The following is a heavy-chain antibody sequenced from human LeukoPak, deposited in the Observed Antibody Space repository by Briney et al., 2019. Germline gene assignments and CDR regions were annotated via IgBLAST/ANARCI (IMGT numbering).Heavy chain of an antibody. CDR3: ASLEAAGSNYYYYYYMDV. CDR1: GYTFTGYY. V-gene: IGHV1-2*06. Sequence: ASVKVSCKASGYTFTGYYMHWVRQAPGQGLEWMGRTNPNSGGTNYAQKFQGRVTMTRDTSISTAYMELSRLRSDDTAVYYCASLEAAGSNYYYYYYMDVWGKGTTVTVSS. CDR2: TNPNSGGT. D-gene: IGHD6-13*01. J-gene: IGHJ6*03.